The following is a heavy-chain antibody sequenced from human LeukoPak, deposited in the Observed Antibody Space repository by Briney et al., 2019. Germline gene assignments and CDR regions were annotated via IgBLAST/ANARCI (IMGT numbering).Heavy chain of an antibody. Sequence: ASVKVSCKASGYTFTSYGISWVRQAPGQGLEWMGWISAYNGNTNYAQKLQGRVAMTTDTSTSTAYMELRSLRSDDTAVYYCATLQRGGGDAFGIWGQGTMVTVSS. CDR1: GYTFTSYG. CDR3: ATLQRGGGDAFGI. CDR2: ISAYNGNT. J-gene: IGHJ3*02. D-gene: IGHD4-23*01. V-gene: IGHV1-18*01.